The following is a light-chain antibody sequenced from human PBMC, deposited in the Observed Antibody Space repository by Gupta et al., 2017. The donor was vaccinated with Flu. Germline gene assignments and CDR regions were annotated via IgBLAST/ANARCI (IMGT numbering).Light chain of an antibody. CDR2: DVS. V-gene: IGLV2-11*01. Sequence: SVTISCTGTTIDVDDYNSVSWYQHHPGKAPRLIIYDVSKRPSGVTDRFSGSKSGNTASLTISGLQTEDESDYYCCSYAGTFIWVFGGGTKLTVL. CDR3: CSYAGTFIWV. CDR1: TIDVDDYNS. J-gene: IGLJ3*02.